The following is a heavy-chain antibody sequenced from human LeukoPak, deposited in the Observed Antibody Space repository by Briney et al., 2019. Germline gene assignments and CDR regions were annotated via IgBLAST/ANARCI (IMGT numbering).Heavy chain of an antibody. CDR1: GGSISSSSYY. V-gene: IGHV4-39*07. J-gene: IGHJ3*02. CDR2: IYYSGST. CDR3: VRRLRGAFDI. Sequence: PSETLSLTCTVSGGSISSSSYYWGWIRQPPGKGLEWIGSIYYSGSTNYNPSLKSRVTISVDTSKNQFSLKLTSVTAADTAVYYCVRRLRGAFDIWGQGTMVTVSS. D-gene: IGHD4-17*01.